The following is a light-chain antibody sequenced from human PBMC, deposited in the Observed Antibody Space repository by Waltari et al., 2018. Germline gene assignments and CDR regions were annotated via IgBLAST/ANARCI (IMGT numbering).Light chain of an antibody. CDR2: ELT. CDR3: NSYTTTGTWM. V-gene: IGLV2-18*02. Sequence: QSALTQPPSVSGSPGPSVTISCTGTSSDVGHYPRVSWYQQFPGPAPKLLISELTNRPSGVPDRFSGSKSGKTASLTISGLQSEDEADYYCNSYTTTGTWMFGGGTRLTVL. CDR1: SSDVGHYPR. J-gene: IGLJ3*02.